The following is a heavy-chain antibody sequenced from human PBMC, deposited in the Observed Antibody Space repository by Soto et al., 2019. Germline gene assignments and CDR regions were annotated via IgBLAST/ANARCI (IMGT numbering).Heavy chain of an antibody. CDR3: AKDIGFQQHLFVFDH. V-gene: IGHV1-69*13. D-gene: IGHD6-13*01. Sequence: SSVKVSCKASGGTFSNYAFSWVRQAPGQGLEWMGGILPIFTTATYAPKFQDRVTITADESTSTVYMELSSLRSEDTALYYCAKDIGFQQHLFVFDHWGQGTLVTVSS. CDR2: ILPIFTTA. CDR1: GGTFSNYA. J-gene: IGHJ4*02.